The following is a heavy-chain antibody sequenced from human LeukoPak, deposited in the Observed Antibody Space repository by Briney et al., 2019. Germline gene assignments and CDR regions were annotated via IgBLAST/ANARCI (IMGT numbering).Heavy chain of an antibody. Sequence: PGGSLRLSCAASGLIFRSYWMHWVRQAPGKGLVWVSTINSDGSSTTYADSVKGRLTISRDNAKNTLYLQMNSLRVEDTVVYYCARGPPWYFDLWGRSTLVTVSS. CDR3: ARGPPWYFDL. J-gene: IGHJ2*01. CDR2: INSDGSST. V-gene: IGHV3-74*01. D-gene: IGHD6-25*01. CDR1: GLIFRSYW.